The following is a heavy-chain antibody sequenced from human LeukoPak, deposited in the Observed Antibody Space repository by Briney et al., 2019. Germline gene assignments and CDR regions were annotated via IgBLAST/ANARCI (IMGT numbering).Heavy chain of an antibody. CDR2: VSGSAGST. CDR3: AKGHYDTGGYYYFDY. D-gene: IGHD3-22*01. CDR1: GFTFSSYG. V-gene: IGHV3-23*01. Sequence: GGSLRLSCAASGFTFSSYGMGWVRQAPGKGLEWVSVVSGSAGSTYYADSVKGRFTISRDNSKNTVYLQMSSLRAEDTALYYCAKGHYDTGGYYYFDYWGQGILVTVSS. J-gene: IGHJ4*02.